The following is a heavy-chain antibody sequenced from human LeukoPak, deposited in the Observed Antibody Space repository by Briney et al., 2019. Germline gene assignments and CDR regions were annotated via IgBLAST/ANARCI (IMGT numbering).Heavy chain of an antibody. Sequence: PGRSLRLSCAASGFTFSSYAMHWVRQAPGKGLEWVALISYDGGNKYDADSVKGRFTIYRDNSKNTLYLQMNSLRAEDTAVYYCARDYCSSTSCYYYSWGQGTLVTVSS. CDR2: ISYDGGNK. J-gene: IGHJ4*02. CDR1: GFTFSSYA. CDR3: ARDYCSSTSCYYYS. V-gene: IGHV3-30-3*01. D-gene: IGHD2-2*01.